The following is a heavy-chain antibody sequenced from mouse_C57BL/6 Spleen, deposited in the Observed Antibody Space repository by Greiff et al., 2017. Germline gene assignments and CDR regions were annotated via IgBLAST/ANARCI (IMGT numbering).Heavy chain of an antibody. CDR3: AREEGLYYDYDYYAMDY. CDR2: IDPNSGGT. CDR1: GYTFTSYW. J-gene: IGHJ4*01. Sequence: QVQLKQPGAELVKPGASVKLSCKASGYTFTSYWMHWVKQRPGRGLEWIGRIDPNSGGTKYNEKFKSKATLTVDKPSSTAYMQLSSLTSEDSAVYYCAREEGLYYDYDYYAMDYWGQGTSVTVSS. D-gene: IGHD2-4*01. V-gene: IGHV1-72*01.